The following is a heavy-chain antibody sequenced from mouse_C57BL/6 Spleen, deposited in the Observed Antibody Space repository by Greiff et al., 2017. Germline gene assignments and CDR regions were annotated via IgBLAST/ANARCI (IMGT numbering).Heavy chain of an antibody. Sequence: EVQRVESGPGLVKPSRSLSLTCYVTGYSITRGYYWNWIRQFPGNKLEWMGYISYDGSNNYNPSLKTRISITRDTSKNQFFLKLNSVTTEDTATYYCAREEGLAWFAYWGQGTLVTVSA. CDR1: GYSITRGYY. J-gene: IGHJ3*01. CDR3: AREEGLAWFAY. CDR2: ISYDGSN. V-gene: IGHV3-6*01.